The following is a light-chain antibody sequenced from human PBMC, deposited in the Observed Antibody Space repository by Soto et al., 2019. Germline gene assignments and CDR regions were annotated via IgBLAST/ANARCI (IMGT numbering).Light chain of an antibody. CDR3: AAWDDSLNGWV. Sequence: QSVLTQPPSASGTPGQRVTISCSGSSSNIGKNTVNWYQQLPGTAPKLLIHSDTQRPSGVPDRFSGSKSGTSASLAISGLQSEDEADYYFAAWDDSLNGWVFGGGTKLTVL. V-gene: IGLV1-44*01. CDR2: SDT. J-gene: IGLJ3*02. CDR1: SSNIGKNT.